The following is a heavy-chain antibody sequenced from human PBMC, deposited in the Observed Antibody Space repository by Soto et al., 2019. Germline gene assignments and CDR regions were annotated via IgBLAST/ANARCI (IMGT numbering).Heavy chain of an antibody. Sequence: KTSETLSLTCSVSGASISGSSYYWGWLRQPPGKGLEWIASISYNGKTYSNPSLKSRLDISVDTSKNQLSLKLTSVTAADTAMYFCARHAITVPRDTWFDPWGQGIPVTVSS. D-gene: IGHD2-2*01. CDR2: ISYNGKT. J-gene: IGHJ5*02. V-gene: IGHV4-39*01. CDR1: GASISGSSYY. CDR3: ARHAITVPRDTWFDP.